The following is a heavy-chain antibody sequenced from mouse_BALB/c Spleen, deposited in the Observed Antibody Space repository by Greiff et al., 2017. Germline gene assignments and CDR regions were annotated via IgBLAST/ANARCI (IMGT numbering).Heavy chain of an antibody. Sequence: QVQLQQPGAELVKPGASVKMSCKASGYTFTSYNMHWVKQTPGQGLEWIGAIYPGNGDTSYNQKFKGKATLTADKSSSTAYMQLSSLTSEDSAVYYCARGGNYAMDYWGRGTSVTVSS. CDR1: GYTFTSYN. J-gene: IGHJ4*01. CDR3: ARGGNYAMDY. CDR2: IYPGNGDT. D-gene: IGHD2-14*01. V-gene: IGHV1-12*01.